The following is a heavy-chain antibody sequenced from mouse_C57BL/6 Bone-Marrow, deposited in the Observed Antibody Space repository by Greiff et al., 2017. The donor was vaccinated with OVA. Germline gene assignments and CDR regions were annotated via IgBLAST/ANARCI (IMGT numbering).Heavy chain of an antibody. CDR1: GFSLTSYG. CDR3: AKKGYSNYWYFDV. Sequence: VQLHQSGPGLVQPSQSLSITCTVSGFSLTSYGVNWVRQPPGKGLEWLGVIWSGGSTDYNAAFISRLSISKDNSKSQVFFKSNSLQADDTAIYYCAKKGYSNYWYFDVWGTGTTVTVSS. J-gene: IGHJ1*03. D-gene: IGHD2-5*01. CDR2: IWSGGST. V-gene: IGHV2-4*01.